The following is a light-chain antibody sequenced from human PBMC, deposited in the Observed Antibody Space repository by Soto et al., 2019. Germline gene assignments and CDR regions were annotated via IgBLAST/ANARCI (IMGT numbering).Light chain of an antibody. Sequence: QSVLTQPPSVSGAPGQRVTIPCTGSSSNIGSLYDVHWYQQLPGTVPKLLIYSDNNRPSGVPDRFSGSKSGTAASLAITGLQAEDEADYYCQSYDNSLNHVVFGGGTKLTVL. CDR1: SSNIGSLYD. J-gene: IGLJ2*01. V-gene: IGLV1-40*01. CDR2: SDN. CDR3: QSYDNSLNHVV.